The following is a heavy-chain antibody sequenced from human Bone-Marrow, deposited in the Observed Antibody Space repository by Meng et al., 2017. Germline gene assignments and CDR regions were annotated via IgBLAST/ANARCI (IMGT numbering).Heavy chain of an antibody. CDR3: ARGPRRAIAAAGTGYFDL. J-gene: IGHJ2*01. D-gene: IGHD6-13*01. V-gene: IGHV4-34*01. CDR2: INHSGST. CDR1: GGSFRGYY. Sequence: QVQLRQWGAGLLKPSETLSLTCAVYGGSFRGYYWSWIRQPPGKGLEWIGEINHSGSTNYNPSLKSRVTISVDTSKNQFSLKLSSVTAADTAVYYCARGPRRAIAAAGTGYFDLWGRGTLVTVSS.